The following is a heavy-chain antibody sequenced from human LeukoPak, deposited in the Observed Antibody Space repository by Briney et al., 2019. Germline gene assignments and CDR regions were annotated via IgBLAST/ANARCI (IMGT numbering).Heavy chain of an antibody. CDR1: GYSISSGHY. CDR3: ARDGGYCSGVTCYNHYYYMDV. Sequence: KPSETLSLTCSVSGYSISSGHYWGWIRQPPGKGLEWIGSIYHSGNTYYNPSLKSRVTISVDTSKNLFSLKLTSVTAADTAVYYCARDGGYCSGVTCYNHYYYMDVWGKGTTVTISS. D-gene: IGHD2-15*01. V-gene: IGHV4-38-2*02. J-gene: IGHJ6*03. CDR2: IYHSGNT.